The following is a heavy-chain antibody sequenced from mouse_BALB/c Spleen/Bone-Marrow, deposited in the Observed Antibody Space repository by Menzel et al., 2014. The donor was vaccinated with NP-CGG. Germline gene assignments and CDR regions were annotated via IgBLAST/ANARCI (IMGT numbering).Heavy chain of an antibody. J-gene: IGHJ1*01. CDR1: GYSFTNYY. V-gene: IGHV1S81*02. CDR2: INPSNGGT. Sequence: QVTLKESGAELVKPGASVKLSCKASGYSFTNYYMYWVKRRPGQGLEWIGEINPSNGGTNFNEKFKNKATLTVDKSSSTAYMQLSSLTSEDSAVYYCTRSNYGYWYFDVWGAGTTATVSS. CDR3: TRSNYGYWYFDV. D-gene: IGHD1-1*01.